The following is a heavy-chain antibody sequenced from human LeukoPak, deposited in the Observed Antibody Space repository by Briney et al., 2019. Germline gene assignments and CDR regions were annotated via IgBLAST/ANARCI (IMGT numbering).Heavy chain of an antibody. D-gene: IGHD3-3*01. CDR1: GGSISSYY. J-gene: IGHJ6*02. Sequence: SETLSLTCTVSGGSISSYYWSWIRQPPGKGLEWIGYIYYSGSTNYNPSLKSRVTISVDTSKNQFSLKLSSVTAADTAVYYCARDRLTYYDFWSGYSYAMDVWGQGTTVTVSS. CDR2: IYYSGST. V-gene: IGHV4-59*01. CDR3: ARDRLTYYDFWSGYSYAMDV.